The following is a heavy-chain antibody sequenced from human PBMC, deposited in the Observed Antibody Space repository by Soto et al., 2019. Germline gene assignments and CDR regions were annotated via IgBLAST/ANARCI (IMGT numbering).Heavy chain of an antibody. D-gene: IGHD6-19*01. CDR1: VYSISSGYY. Sequence: WETLSLTCAVSVYSISSGYYWGWIRQPPGKGLEWIGSIYHSGSTYYNPYLKSRVTISVDTSKNQFSLKLSSVTAADTAVYYCAREDSRGRSGWFHPWGQATLVTVSS. J-gene: IGHJ5*02. CDR2: IYHSGST. V-gene: IGHV4-38-2*02. CDR3: AREDSRGRSGWFHP.